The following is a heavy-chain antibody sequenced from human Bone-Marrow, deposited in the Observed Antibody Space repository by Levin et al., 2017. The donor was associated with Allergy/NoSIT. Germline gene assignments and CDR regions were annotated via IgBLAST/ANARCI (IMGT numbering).Heavy chain of an antibody. V-gene: IGHV3-23*05. CDR2: IGGSGIDS. CDR3: AKDPMWDRYNFDLDV. Sequence: PGGSLRLSCTASGFTFNKYGLTWVRQAPGKGLEWVASIGGSGIDSNYADSVRGRFTITRDMNMIFLQMNSLRVEDTGIYYCAKDPMWDRYNFDLDVWGQGTSVIVSS. CDR1: GFTFNKYG. D-gene: IGHD2-21*02. J-gene: IGHJ6*02.